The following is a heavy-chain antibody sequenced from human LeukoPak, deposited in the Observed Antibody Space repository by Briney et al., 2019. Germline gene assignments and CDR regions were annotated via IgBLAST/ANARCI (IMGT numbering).Heavy chain of an antibody. J-gene: IGHJ5*02. CDR3: ARPQGGPAAIWRGWFDP. CDR1: GGSISSSSYY. V-gene: IGHV4-39*01. D-gene: IGHD2-2*02. Sequence: SETLSLTCTVSGGSISSSSYYWGWIRQPPGKGLEWIGSIYYSGSTYYNPSLKSRVTISVDTSKNQFSLKLSSVTAGDTAVYYCARPQGGPAAIWRGWFDPWGQGTLVTVSS. CDR2: IYYSGST.